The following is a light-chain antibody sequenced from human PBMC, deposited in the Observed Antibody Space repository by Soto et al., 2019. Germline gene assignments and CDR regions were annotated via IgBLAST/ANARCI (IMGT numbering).Light chain of an antibody. V-gene: IGLV2-14*01. J-gene: IGLJ2*01. CDR1: SSDVGAYNY. CDR2: EVN. CDR3: SSYTSGTILV. Sequence: QSALTQPASVSGSPGQSITISCTGTSSDVGAYNYVSWYQHYPGKAPKLMIYEVNNRPSGVSNRFSGSKSGNTASLTISGLQAEDEADYHSSSYTSGTILVFGGGTKVTVL.